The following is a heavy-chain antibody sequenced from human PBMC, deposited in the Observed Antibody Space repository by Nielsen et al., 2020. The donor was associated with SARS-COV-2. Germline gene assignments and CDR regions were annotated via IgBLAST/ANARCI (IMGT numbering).Heavy chain of an antibody. CDR1: GFTFSSYG. V-gene: IGHV3-33*01. J-gene: IGHJ4*02. CDR3: AREIVGDYALTDYYFDY. Sequence: GESLKISCAASGFTFSSYGMHWVRQAPGKGLEWVAVIWYDGSNKYYADSVKGRFTISRDNSKNTLYLQMNSLRAEDTAVYYCAREIVGDYALTDYYFDYWGQGPLVTVSS. D-gene: IGHD4-17*01. CDR2: IWYDGSNK.